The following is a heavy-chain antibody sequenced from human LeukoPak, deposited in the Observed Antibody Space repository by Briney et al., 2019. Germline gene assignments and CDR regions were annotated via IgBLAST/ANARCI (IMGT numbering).Heavy chain of an antibody. CDR2: INPNSGGT. J-gene: IGHJ4*02. CDR1: GYTFTGYY. Sequence: GASVKVSCKASGYTFTGYYMHWVRQAPGQGLEWMGWINPNSGGTNYAQKFQGRVTMTRDTSISTAYMELSRLRSDDTAVYYCARVEQIYDDIYYARVGPTPHFDYWGQGTLVTVSS. V-gene: IGHV1-2*02. D-gene: IGHD3-10*02. CDR3: ARVEQIYDDIYYARVGPTPHFDY.